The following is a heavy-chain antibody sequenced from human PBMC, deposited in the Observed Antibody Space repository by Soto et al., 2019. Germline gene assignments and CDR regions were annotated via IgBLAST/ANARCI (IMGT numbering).Heavy chain of an antibody. CDR1: GFIFSTYA. CDR3: ARPGSGYDVLTGQYFYYSHAVDV. J-gene: IGHJ6*02. CDR2: ISYDGSNK. V-gene: IGHV3-30-3*01. Sequence: QVQLVDSGGGVVQPGRSLRLSCAASGFIFSTYAMHWVRQAPGKGLEWVAVISYDGSNKYYADSVQGRFTISRDNSKNTLYLQMNSLRTEDTAIYYCARPGSGYDVLTGQYFYYSHAVDVWGQGTTVTVSS. D-gene: IGHD3-9*01.